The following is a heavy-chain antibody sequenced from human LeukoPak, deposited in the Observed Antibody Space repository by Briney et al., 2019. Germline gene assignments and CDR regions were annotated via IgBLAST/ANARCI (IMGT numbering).Heavy chain of an antibody. Sequence: GGSLRLSCAASGFTFSSYWMHWVRQAPGKGLVWVSRINSDGSSTSYADSVKGRFTISRDNAKNTLCLQMNSLRAEDTAVYYCARVGSSSSLREFDYWGQGTLVTVSS. D-gene: IGHD6-6*01. CDR3: ARVGSSSSLREFDY. V-gene: IGHV3-74*01. CDR1: GFTFSSYW. J-gene: IGHJ4*02. CDR2: INSDGSST.